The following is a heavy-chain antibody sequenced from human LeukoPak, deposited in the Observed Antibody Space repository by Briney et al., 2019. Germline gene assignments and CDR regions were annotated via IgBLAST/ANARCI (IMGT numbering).Heavy chain of an antibody. CDR2: ISAYNGNT. V-gene: IGHV1-18*01. D-gene: IGHD2-2*01. J-gene: IGHJ4*02. Sequence: GASVKVSCKASGYTFTSYGISWVRQAPGQGLEWMGWISAYNGNTNYAQKLQGRVTMTTDISTSTAYMELRSLRSDDTAVYYCARDTLVVVPAARALDYWGQGTLVTVSS. CDR1: GYTFTSYG. CDR3: ARDTLVVVPAARALDY.